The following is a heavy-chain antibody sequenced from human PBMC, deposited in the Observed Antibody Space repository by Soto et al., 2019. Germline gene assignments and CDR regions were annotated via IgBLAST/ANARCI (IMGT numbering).Heavy chain of an antibody. CDR3: ARARGDYYGSGNKEAVDY. Sequence: SETLSLTCTASGGSVSSGSYYWSWIRQPPGKGLEWSGYIYYSGSTNYNPSLKSRVTISVDTSKNQFSLKLNSVTAADTAVYYCARARGDYYGSGNKEAVDYWDRGTLVTVSS. D-gene: IGHD3-10*01. V-gene: IGHV4-61*01. CDR2: IYYSGST. J-gene: IGHJ4*02. CDR1: GGSVSSGSYY.